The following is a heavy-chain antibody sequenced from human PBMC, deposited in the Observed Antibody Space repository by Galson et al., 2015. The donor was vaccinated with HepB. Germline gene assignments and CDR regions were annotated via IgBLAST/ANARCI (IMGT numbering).Heavy chain of an antibody. Sequence: SLRLSCAASGFTFCNYGMSWVRQAPGKGLECVAAISRAGDTSDYAESVKGRFTVSRDSSKSTLYLQMNGLRAEDTARYYCVRGTTAPDYWAQGTLVTVSS. V-gene: IGHV3-23*01. CDR3: VRGTTAPDY. J-gene: IGHJ4*02. CDR2: ISRAGDTS. CDR1: GFTFCNYG. D-gene: IGHD2/OR15-2a*01.